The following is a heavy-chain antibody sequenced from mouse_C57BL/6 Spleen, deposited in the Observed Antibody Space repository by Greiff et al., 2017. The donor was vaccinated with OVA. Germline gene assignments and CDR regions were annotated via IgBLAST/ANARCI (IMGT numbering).Heavy chain of an antibody. CDR1: GYTFTDYE. V-gene: IGHV1-15*01. CDR3: TPYYVYYAMDY. CDR2: IDPETGGT. Sequence: QVQLKQSGAELVRPGASVTLSCKASGYTFTDYEMHWVKQTPVHGLEWIGAIDPETGGTAYNQKFKGKAILTADKSSSTAYMELRSLTSEDSAVYYCTPYYVYYAMDYWGQGTSVTVSS. J-gene: IGHJ4*01. D-gene: IGHD1-1*01.